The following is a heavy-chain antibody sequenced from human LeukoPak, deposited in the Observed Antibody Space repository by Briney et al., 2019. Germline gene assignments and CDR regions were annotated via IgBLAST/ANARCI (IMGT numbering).Heavy chain of an antibody. Sequence: GGSLRLSCAAYGFTFSSYAMSWVRQAPGKGLEWVSAISGSGGSTYYADSVKGRFTISRDNSKNTLYLQMNSLRAEDTAVYYCAKDLFRGHQYYFDYWGQGTLVTVSS. CDR2: ISGSGGST. CDR1: GFTFSSYA. CDR3: AKDLFRGHQYYFDY. D-gene: IGHD2-2*01. V-gene: IGHV3-23*01. J-gene: IGHJ4*02.